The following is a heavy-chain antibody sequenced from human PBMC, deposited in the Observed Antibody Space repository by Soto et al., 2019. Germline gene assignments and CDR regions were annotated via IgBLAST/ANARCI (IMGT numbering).Heavy chain of an antibody. D-gene: IGHD3-3*01. J-gene: IGHJ3*02. CDR3: ATPTRLRFLEWSLAFDI. Sequence: ASVKVSCKVSGYTLTELSMHWVRQAPGKGLEWMGGFDPEDGETIYAQKFQGRVTMTEDTCTDTAYMELSSLRSEDTAVYYCATPTRLRFLEWSLAFDIWGQGTMVTV. CDR2: FDPEDGET. V-gene: IGHV1-24*01. CDR1: GYTLTELS.